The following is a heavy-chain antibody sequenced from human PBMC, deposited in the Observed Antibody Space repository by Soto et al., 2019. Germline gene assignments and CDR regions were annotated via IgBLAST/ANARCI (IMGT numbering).Heavy chain of an antibody. V-gene: IGHV3-21*01. CDR1: GFTFRTYY. Sequence: GGSLRLSCAASGFTFRTYYMIWVRQAPGKGLEWVASISAGSSNIYYAPSVKGRFTISRDNAKNLLFLQTNSLRADDTAVYYCVRQYPSSSRHFDHWGQGTLVTVS. CDR3: VRQYPSSSRHFDH. D-gene: IGHD6-6*01. CDR2: ISAGSSNI. J-gene: IGHJ4*02.